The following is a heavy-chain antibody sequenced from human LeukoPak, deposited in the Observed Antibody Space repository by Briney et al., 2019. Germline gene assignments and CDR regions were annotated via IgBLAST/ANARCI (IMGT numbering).Heavy chain of an antibody. CDR2: IIPIFGTA. V-gene: IGHV1-69*05. CDR3: ARAGAIVATYFDY. Sequence: SVKVSCKASGYTFTSYAISWVRQAPGQGLEWMGGIIPIFGTANYAQKFQGRVTITTDESTSTAYMELSSLRSEDTAVYYCARAGAIVATYFDYWGQGTLVTVSS. J-gene: IGHJ4*02. D-gene: IGHD5-12*01. CDR1: GYTFTSYA.